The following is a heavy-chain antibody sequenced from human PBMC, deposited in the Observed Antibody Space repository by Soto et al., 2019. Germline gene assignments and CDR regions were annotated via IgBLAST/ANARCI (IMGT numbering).Heavy chain of an antibody. CDR3: ARRRRITIFGVVSVYYYMDV. J-gene: IGHJ6*03. V-gene: IGHV4-39*01. CDR1: GGSISSSSYY. CDR2: IYYSGST. Sequence: SETLSLTCTVSGGSISSSSYYWGWIRQPPGKGLEWIGSIYYSGSTYYNPSLKSRVTISVDTSKNQFSLKLSSVTAADTAVYYFARRRRITIFGVVSVYYYMDVWGKGTTVTVSS. D-gene: IGHD3-3*01.